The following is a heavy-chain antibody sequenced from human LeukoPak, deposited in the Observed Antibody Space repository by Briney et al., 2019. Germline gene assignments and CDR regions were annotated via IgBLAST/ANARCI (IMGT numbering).Heavy chain of an antibody. D-gene: IGHD5-18*01. CDR3: ARDRDTAMGL. Sequence: GGSLRLSCAASGFTFSNYAMHWVRQAPGKGLEWVAIISYDGDDKYYTDSVKGRFTISRDKSKNTLYLQMNSLRAEDTAVYYCARDRDTAMGLWGQGTLVTVSS. J-gene: IGHJ4*02. CDR2: ISYDGDDK. V-gene: IGHV3-30-3*01. CDR1: GFTFSNYA.